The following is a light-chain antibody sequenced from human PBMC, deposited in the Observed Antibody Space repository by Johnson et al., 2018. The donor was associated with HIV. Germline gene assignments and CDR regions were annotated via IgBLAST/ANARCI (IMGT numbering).Light chain of an antibody. CDR3: GTWDSSLSVSYV. CDR1: SSNIGNNY. CDR2: DNN. Sequence: QSVLTQPPSVSAAPGQKVTISCSGSSSNIGNNYVSWYQQLPGTAPKLLIYDNNKRPSVISDRFSASKSGTSATLGITALQTGDEADYYCGTWDSSLSVSYVSGTGTKVTVL. V-gene: IGLV1-51*01. J-gene: IGLJ1*01.